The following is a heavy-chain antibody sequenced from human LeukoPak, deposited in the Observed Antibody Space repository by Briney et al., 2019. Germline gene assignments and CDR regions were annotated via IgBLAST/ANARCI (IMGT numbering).Heavy chain of an antibody. Sequence: GESLKISCKGSGYSFTSYWIGWVRQLPGKGLEWMGIIYPGDSDTRYSPSFQGQVTISADKSISTAYLQWSSLKASDTAMYYCARHYDYVWGSYRPSTWYFDYWGQGTLVTVSS. CDR1: GYSFTSYW. V-gene: IGHV5-51*01. D-gene: IGHD3-16*02. CDR3: ARHYDYVWGSYRPSTWYFDY. J-gene: IGHJ4*02. CDR2: IYPGDSDT.